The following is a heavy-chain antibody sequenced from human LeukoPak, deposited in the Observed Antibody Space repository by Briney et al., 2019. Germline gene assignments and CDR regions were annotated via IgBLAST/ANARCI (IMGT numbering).Heavy chain of an antibody. V-gene: IGHV1-18*01. CDR2: ISAYNGNT. J-gene: IGHJ4*02. D-gene: IGHD3-10*01. CDR1: GYTFTGYG. CDR3: GTYYYGSGSYGPVDY. Sequence: ASVKVSCKASGYTFTGYGISWVRQAPGQGLEWMGWISAYNGNTNYAQKLQGRVTMTTDTSTSTAYMELRSLRSDDTAVYYCGTYYYGSGSYGPVDYWGQGTLVTVSS.